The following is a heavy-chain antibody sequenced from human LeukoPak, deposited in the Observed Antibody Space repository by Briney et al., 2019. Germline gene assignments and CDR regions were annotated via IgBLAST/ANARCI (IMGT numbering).Heavy chain of an antibody. V-gene: IGHV1-18*01. J-gene: IGHJ6*02. D-gene: IGHD3-10*01. CDR2: ISA. CDR1: GGTFSSYA. Sequence: ASVKVSCKASGGTFSSYAISWVRQAPGQGLEWMGGISAYAQKFRGRVTMTTDTSTNTGYMELRSLRSDDTAVYFCARDQLRYYGSDTYYSDMDFWGQGTTVTVSS. CDR3: ARDQLRYYGSDTYYSDMDF.